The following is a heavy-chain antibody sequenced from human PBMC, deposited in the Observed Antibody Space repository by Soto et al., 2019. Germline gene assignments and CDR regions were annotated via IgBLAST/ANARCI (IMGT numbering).Heavy chain of an antibody. Sequence: GASVKVSCKASGYTFTSYAMHWVRQAHGQRLEWMGWINAGNGNTKYSQKFQGRVTITRDTSASTAYMELSSLRSEDTAVYYCARDTNPYRGEDYWYFDLWGRGTLVTVSS. V-gene: IGHV1-3*01. J-gene: IGHJ2*01. CDR2: INAGNGNT. D-gene: IGHD3-10*01. CDR3: ARDTNPYRGEDYWYFDL. CDR1: GYTFTSYA.